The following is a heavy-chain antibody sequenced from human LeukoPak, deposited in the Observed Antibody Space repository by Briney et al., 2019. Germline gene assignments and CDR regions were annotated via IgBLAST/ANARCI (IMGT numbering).Heavy chain of an antibody. Sequence: GGSLRLSCAASGFTLSRYWMSWVRQAPGKGLEWVANIKQDGGEIYYVDSVKGRFTSSRDNAKNSVYLHMNSLRAEDTAVYYCARILDSAWGELGYWGQGTLVTVSS. D-gene: IGHD6-19*01. J-gene: IGHJ4*02. CDR1: GFTLSRYW. CDR3: ARILDSAWGELGY. V-gene: IGHV3-7*01. CDR2: IKQDGGEI.